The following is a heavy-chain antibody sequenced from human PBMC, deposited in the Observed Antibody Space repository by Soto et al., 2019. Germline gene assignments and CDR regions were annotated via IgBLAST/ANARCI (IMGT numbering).Heavy chain of an antibody. V-gene: IGHV2-5*02. J-gene: IGHJ4*02. CDR1: GFSLSPSGVG. CDR2: IYWDDDK. Sequence: SGPTLVNPTQTLTLTCTFSGFSLSPSGVGVGWIRQPPGKALEWLALIYWDDDKRYSPSLKSRLTITKDTSKNQVVLTMTNMDPVDTATYYCAHLLIMITFGGREDYFDYWGQGTLVTVSS. CDR3: AHLLIMITFGGREDYFDY. D-gene: IGHD3-16*01.